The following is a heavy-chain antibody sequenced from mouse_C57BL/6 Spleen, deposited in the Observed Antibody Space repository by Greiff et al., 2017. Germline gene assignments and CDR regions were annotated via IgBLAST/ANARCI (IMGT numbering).Heavy chain of an antibody. CDR2: IYPGSGST. D-gene: IGHD1-1*01. Sequence: QVQLQQPGAELVKPGASVKMSCKASGYTFTSYWITWVKQRPGQGLEWIGDIYPGSGSTNYNEKFKSKATLTVDTSSSTAYMQLSSLTSEDSAVYDCARYYYGSSYFDYWGQGTTLTVSS. CDR3: ARYYYGSSYFDY. V-gene: IGHV1-55*01. J-gene: IGHJ2*01. CDR1: GYTFTSYW.